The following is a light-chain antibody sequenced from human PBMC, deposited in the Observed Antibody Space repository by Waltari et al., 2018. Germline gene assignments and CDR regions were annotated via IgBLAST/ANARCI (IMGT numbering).Light chain of an antibody. V-gene: IGKV3-20*01. J-gene: IGKJ1*01. CDR2: GAS. CDR3: QHYVRLPVT. Sequence: IVLTQSPGPLPLSPGETAPLSCRASQSVRGTLAWYQQKPGQAPRLLIYGASIRATGIPDRFSGSGSGTDFSLTITRLEPEDFAVYYCQHYVRLPVTFGQGTRVEIK. CDR1: QSVRGT.